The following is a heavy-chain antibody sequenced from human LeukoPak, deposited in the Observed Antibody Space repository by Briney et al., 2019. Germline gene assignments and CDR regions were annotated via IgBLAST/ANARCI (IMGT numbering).Heavy chain of an antibody. CDR2: ISGSGGNT. CDR3: ARDSYYDSSGHAP. CDR1: GFT. V-gene: IGHV3-23*01. Sequence: GGSLRLSCAASGFTMSWVRQAPGKGLEWVSTISGSGGNTYYADSVKGRFSISRDNSKNTLYLQMNSLRAEDTAVYYCARDSYYDSSGHAPWGQGTLVTVSS. D-gene: IGHD3-22*01. J-gene: IGHJ5*02.